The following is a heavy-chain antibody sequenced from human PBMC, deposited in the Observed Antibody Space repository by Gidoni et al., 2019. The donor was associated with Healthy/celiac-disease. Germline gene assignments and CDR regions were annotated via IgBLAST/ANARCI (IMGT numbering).Heavy chain of an antibody. V-gene: IGHV3-15*01. CDR1: GFTFNNAW. CDR3: TTDIFDY. Sequence: GQLVKYGGGLAKPGGSRRFACAAPGFTFNNAWMGWVRQAPGKGLHWVGRIKSKSDGGTTDYAAPVKGRFTISRYDSKNTLYLQMNSLKTEDTAVYYCTTDIFDYWGQGTLVTVSS. J-gene: IGHJ4*02. CDR2: IKSKSDGGTT.